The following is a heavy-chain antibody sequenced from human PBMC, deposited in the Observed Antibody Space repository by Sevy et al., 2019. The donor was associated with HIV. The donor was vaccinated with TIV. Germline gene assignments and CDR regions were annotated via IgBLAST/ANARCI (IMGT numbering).Heavy chain of an antibody. V-gene: IGHV3-74*01. CDR3: ARSLGYCSGGSCYPQYYFDY. CDR1: GFTFSSYW. CDR2: INSDGSST. D-gene: IGHD2-15*01. Sequence: GGSLRLSCAASGFTFSSYWMHWVRQAPGKGLVWVSRINSDGSSTSYADSVKGRFTISRDNAKNTLYLKMNRLRAEDTAVYYCARSLGYCSGGSCYPQYYFDYWGQGTLVTVSS. J-gene: IGHJ4*02.